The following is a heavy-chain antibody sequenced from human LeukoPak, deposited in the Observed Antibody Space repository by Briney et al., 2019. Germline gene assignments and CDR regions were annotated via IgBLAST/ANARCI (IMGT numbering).Heavy chain of an antibody. CDR2: VKQDGSEK. D-gene: IGHD6-19*01. CDR1: GFTLETYW. V-gene: IGHV3-7*05. J-gene: IGHJ4*02. CDR3: ARWAYSSGWYWIDY. Sequence: GGSLRLSCAASGFTLETYWMTWVRQAPGKGLEWVANVKQDGSEKYYVDSVKGRFTISRDNAKNSLHLQMNSLGAEDTAVYYCARWAYSSGWYWIDYWGQGTLVTVSS.